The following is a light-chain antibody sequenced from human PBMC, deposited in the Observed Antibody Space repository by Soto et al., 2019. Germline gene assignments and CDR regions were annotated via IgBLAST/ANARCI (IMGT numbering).Light chain of an antibody. V-gene: IGKV1-33*01. CDR2: DAY. CDR3: QKSDHLPL. J-gene: IGKJ3*01. Sequence: DIQMTQSPPSLSASVGDRVTITCQASHDIGNSLNWYQDKPGQAPKLVIYDAYNLETGVPSTFSGNGYGTDFTFTISSLRPEDIATYYCQKSDHLPLFGPGTRAD. CDR1: HDIGNS.